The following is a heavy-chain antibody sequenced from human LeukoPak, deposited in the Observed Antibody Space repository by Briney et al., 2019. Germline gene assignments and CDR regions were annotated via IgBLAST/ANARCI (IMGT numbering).Heavy chain of an antibody. CDR1: GYTFTGYY. D-gene: IGHD6-13*01. J-gene: IGHJ4*02. Sequence: ASVKVSCKASGYTFTGYYMHWVRQAPGQGLEWMGWMSPDSGGTNYAQRFQGRVTMTRDTSISTVYMELSGLRSDDTAVYYCTRTDAGYSSSWYGNWGQGTLVTVST. CDR2: MSPDSGGT. CDR3: TRTDAGYSSSWYGN. V-gene: IGHV1-2*02.